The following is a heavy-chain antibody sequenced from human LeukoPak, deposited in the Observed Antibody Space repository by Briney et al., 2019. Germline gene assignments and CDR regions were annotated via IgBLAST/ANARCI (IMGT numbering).Heavy chain of an antibody. V-gene: IGHV1-69*04. CDR1: GGTFSSYA. CDR3: ARDTAMVPDAFDI. J-gene: IGHJ3*02. Sequence: SVKVSCKASGGTFSSYAISWVRQAPGQGLEWMGRIIPIFSIANYAHKVQGRVTITADKSTSTAYMELSSLRAEDSAVYYCARDTAMVPDAFDIWGQGTMVTVSS. CDR2: IIPIFSIA. D-gene: IGHD5-18*01.